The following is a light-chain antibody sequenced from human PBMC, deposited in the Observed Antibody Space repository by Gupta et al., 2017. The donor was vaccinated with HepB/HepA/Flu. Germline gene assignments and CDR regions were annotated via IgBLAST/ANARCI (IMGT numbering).Light chain of an antibody. Sequence: EIVMTQSPLSLSVAPGEPASISCSSSQSLLTGFGYYLAWYLQKPGQPPQLLIYLASKRAAGVPDRFSGSASGTDFTLHISRVEAEDAGVYYCMQGLQRVTFGQGTRLEIK. J-gene: IGKJ2*01. CDR1: QSLLTGFGYY. V-gene: IGKV2-28*01. CDR3: MQGLQRVT. CDR2: LAS.